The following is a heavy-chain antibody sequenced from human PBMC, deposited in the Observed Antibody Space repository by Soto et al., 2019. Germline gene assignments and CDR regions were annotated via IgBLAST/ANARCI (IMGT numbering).Heavy chain of an antibody. V-gene: IGHV4-59*01. CDR1: GGSISSYY. D-gene: IGHD4-17*01. CDR3: ARDRPSYGTTPYYYGMEV. J-gene: IGHJ6*02. Sequence: QVQLQESGPGLVKPSETQSLTCTVSGGSISSYYWSWIRQAPGKGLEWIGYIYNRGSTNYNPFLKSRVTISVDTSKNQFSLNLRSVTAADTAVYYCARDRPSYGTTPYYYGMEVWGQGTTVTVSS. CDR2: IYNRGST.